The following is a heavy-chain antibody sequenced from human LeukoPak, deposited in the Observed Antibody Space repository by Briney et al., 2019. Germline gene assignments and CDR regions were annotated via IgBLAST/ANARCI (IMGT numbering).Heavy chain of an antibody. Sequence: SETLSLTCAVHGGSFSGYYWSWIRQPPGKGLEWIGEINHSGSTNYNPSLKSRVTTSVDTSKNQFSLKLSSVTAADTAVYYCARAGAVWFDPWGQGTLVTVSS. CDR2: INHSGST. CDR3: ARAGAVWFDP. J-gene: IGHJ5*02. D-gene: IGHD1-14*01. CDR1: GGSFSGYY. V-gene: IGHV4-34*01.